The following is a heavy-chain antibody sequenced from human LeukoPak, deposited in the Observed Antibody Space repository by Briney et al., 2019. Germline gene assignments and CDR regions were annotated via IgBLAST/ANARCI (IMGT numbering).Heavy chain of an antibody. CDR3: ASPGVVPVAIRPHYFDY. CDR1: GGSFSGYY. Sequence: PSDTLSLTCAVYGGSFSGYYWSWIRQPPGKGLEWIGEINHSGSTNYNPSLKSRVTISVDTYKNQFSLKLSSVTAADTAVYYCASPGVVPVAIRPHYFDYWGQGTLVSVSS. CDR2: INHSGST. D-gene: IGHD2-2*02. V-gene: IGHV4-34*01. J-gene: IGHJ4*02.